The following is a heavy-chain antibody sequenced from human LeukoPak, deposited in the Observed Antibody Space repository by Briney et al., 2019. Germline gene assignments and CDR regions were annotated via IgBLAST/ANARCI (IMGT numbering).Heavy chain of an antibody. D-gene: IGHD2-15*01. CDR1: GGSISSYY. V-gene: IGHV4-4*09. J-gene: IGHJ5*02. Sequence: SETLSLTCTVSGGSISSYYWSWIRQPPGKGLEWIGYIYTSGSTNYNPSLKRRVTISVDTSKNQFSLKLSSVTAADTAVYYCARTTKLATFDPWGQGTLVTVSS. CDR2: IYTSGST. CDR3: ARTTKLATFDP.